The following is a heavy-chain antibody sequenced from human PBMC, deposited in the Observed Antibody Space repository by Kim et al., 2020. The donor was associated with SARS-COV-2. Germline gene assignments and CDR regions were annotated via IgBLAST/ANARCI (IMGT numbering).Heavy chain of an antibody. CDR2: ISWNSGSI. CDR1: GFTFDDYA. Sequence: GGSLRLSCAASGFTFDDYAMHWVRQAPGKGLEWVSGISWNSGSIGYADSVKGRFTISRDNAKNSLYLQMNSLRAEDTALYYCAKDTGHHLKSNSYNWFDPWGQGTLVTVSS. CDR3: AKDTGHHLKSNSYNWFDP. V-gene: IGHV3-9*01. D-gene: IGHD4-4*01. J-gene: IGHJ5*02.